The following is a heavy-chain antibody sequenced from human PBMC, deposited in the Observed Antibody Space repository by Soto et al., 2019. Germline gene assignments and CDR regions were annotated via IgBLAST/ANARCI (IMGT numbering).Heavy chain of an antibody. CDR3: ARAPSYDSSGYYLLLDY. V-gene: IGHV4-31*03. Sequence: QVQLQESGPGLVKPSQTLSLTCTVSGGSISSGGYYWSWIRQHPGKGLEWIGYIYYSGSTYYNPSLKSRVTISVDTSKNQFSLKLSSVTAADTAVYYCARAPSYDSSGYYLLLDYWGQGTLVTVSS. J-gene: IGHJ4*02. CDR2: IYYSGST. D-gene: IGHD3-22*01. CDR1: GGSISSGGYY.